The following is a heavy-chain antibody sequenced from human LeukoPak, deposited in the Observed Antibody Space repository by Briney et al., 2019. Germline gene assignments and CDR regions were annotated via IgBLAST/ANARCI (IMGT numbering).Heavy chain of an antibody. CDR3: ARDRDYGDYNTQDLFVY. CDR1: GGTFSSYA. J-gene: IGHJ4*02. V-gene: IGHV1-18*01. CDR2: ISAYNGNT. Sequence: GASVKVSCKASGGTFSSYAISWVRQAPGQGLEWMGWISAYNGNTNYARRLQGRVTMTTDTSTSTAYMELRSLRSDDTAVYYCARDRDYGDYNTQDLFVYWGQGTLVTVSS. D-gene: IGHD4-17*01.